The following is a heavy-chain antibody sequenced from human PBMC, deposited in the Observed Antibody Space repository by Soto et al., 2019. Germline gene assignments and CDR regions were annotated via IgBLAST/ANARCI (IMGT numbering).Heavy chain of an antibody. Sequence: QVQLVESGGGVVQPGRSLRLSCAASGFTFSSYGMHWVRQAPGKGLEWVAVIWHDGSNKYYADSVKGRFTTSRNNSENTLYLPMNSLRAEDTAVYYCARDVTMVRGVITPHDDGFDIWAKVQWSPSLQ. J-gene: IGHJ3*02. CDR2: IWHDGSNK. D-gene: IGHD3-10*01. CDR3: ARDVTMVRGVITPHDDGFDI. V-gene: IGHV3-33*01. CDR1: GFTFSSYG.